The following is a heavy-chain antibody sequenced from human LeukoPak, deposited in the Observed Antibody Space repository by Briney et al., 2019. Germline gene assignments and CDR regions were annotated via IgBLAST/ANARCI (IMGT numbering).Heavy chain of an antibody. Sequence: GGSLRLSCTASGFTFGDYAMSWVRQAPGKGLEWVGFIRIKGYGGTTEYAASVKGRFTTSRDDSKSIAYLQMNSLKTDDTAVYFCTTYVLGANYYYMDVWGKGTTVTVSS. CDR3: TTYVLGANYYYMDV. V-gene: IGHV3-49*04. D-gene: IGHD3-16*01. CDR2: IRIKGYGGTT. CDR1: GFTFGDYA. J-gene: IGHJ6*03.